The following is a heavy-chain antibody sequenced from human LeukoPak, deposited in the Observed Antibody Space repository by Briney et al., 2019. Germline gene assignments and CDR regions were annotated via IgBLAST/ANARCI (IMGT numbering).Heavy chain of an antibody. CDR2: IDTSGST. V-gene: IGHV4-4*07. J-gene: IGHJ4*02. CDR1: GGSISNHF. D-gene: IGHD1-7*01. CDR3: ARGYRELGY. Sequence: SETLSLTCTVSGGSISNHFWGWIRQPAGKGLEWIGRIDTSGSTNYNPSLKSRVTMSVGTSKNQFSLKLSSVTAADTAVYYCARGYRELGYWGQGTLVTVSS.